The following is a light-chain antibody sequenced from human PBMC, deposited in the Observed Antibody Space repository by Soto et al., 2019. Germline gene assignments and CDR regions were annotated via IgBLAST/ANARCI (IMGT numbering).Light chain of an antibody. CDR3: QQAYSFPIT. J-gene: IGKJ5*01. CDR2: GAS. V-gene: IGKV1D-12*01. CDR1: RYIAGY. Sequence: IHVTHSPSSVCASLGDIVTITFRAIRYIAGYLAWYQHKPGRTPELLIHGASRLQSGVPARFSGSGSGTDFTLSINSLQPEDFATYYCQQAYSFPITFGQGTRLEIK.